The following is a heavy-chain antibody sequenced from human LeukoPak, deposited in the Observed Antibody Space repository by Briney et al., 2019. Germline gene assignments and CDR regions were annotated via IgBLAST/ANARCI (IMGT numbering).Heavy chain of an antibody. V-gene: IGHV4-30-4*08. CDR2: IYYSGST. CDR1: GGSISSGDYY. D-gene: IGHD1-26*01. CDR3: ARPIVGATVNYYMDV. Sequence: PSQTLSLTCSVSGGSISSGDYYWSWIRQPPGKGLEWIGYIYYSGSTYYNPSLKSRVTISVDTSKNQFSLKLSSVTAADTAVYYCARPIVGATVNYYMDVWGKGTTVTVSS. J-gene: IGHJ6*03.